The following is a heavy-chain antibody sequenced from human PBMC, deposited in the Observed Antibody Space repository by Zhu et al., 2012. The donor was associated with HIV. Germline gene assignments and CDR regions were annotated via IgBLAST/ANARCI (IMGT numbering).Heavy chain of an antibody. CDR3: AKDRITISAFDI. V-gene: IGHV3-23*01. D-gene: IGHD3-3*01. CDR1: GFIFSNFG. J-gene: IGHJ3*02. Sequence: EAQLLEFGGGLVQPGGSLRLSCAASGFIFSNFGMSWVRQAPGKGLEWVSGISDSGIYTYNADSVKGRFTISRDNSKNTLYLQMNSLRVEDTAVYYCAKDRITISAFDIWGQGTLVTVSS. CDR2: ISDSGIYT.